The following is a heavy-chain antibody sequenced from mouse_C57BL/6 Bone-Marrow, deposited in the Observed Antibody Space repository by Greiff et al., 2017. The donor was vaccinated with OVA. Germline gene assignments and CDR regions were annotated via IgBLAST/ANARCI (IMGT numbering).Heavy chain of an antibody. Sequence: QVQLQQPGAELVRPGSSVKLSCKASGYTFTSYWMDWVKQRPGQGLEWIGNIYPSDSETHYNQKFKDKATLTVDKSSSTAYMQLSSLTSEDSAVYYCARAGVIKGFAYWGQGTLVTVSA. V-gene: IGHV1-61*01. J-gene: IGHJ3*01. CDR1: GYTFTSYW. CDR2: IYPSDSET. CDR3: ARAGVIKGFAY. D-gene: IGHD1-1*01.